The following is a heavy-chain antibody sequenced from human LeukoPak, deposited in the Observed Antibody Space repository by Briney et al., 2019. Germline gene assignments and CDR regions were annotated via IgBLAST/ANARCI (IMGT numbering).Heavy chain of an antibody. D-gene: IGHD3-22*01. Sequence: SQTLSLTCTVSGGSISSGDYYWSWIRQPPGKGLEWIAYMYYSGSTYYNPSLKNRVTMSADTSKNQLSLKLSSVTAADTAEYYCARPYYYDSRIDPWGQGILVTVSS. CDR3: ARPYYYDSRIDP. J-gene: IGHJ5*02. CDR1: GGSISSGDYY. CDR2: MYYSGST. V-gene: IGHV4-30-4*01.